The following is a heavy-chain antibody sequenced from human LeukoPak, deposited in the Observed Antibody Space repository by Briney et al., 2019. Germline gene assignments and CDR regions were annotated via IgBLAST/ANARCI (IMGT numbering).Heavy chain of an antibody. CDR2: ISSGSTYI. CDR3: AELGITMIGGV. J-gene: IGHJ6*04. Sequence: GGSLRLSCAASGFTFSRYSMNWVRQAPGKGLEWVSSISSGSTYIYYVDSVKGRFTISRDNAKNSLYLQMNSLRAEDTAVYYCAELGITMIGGVWGKGTTVTISS. D-gene: IGHD3-10*02. V-gene: IGHV3-21*01. CDR1: GFTFSRYS.